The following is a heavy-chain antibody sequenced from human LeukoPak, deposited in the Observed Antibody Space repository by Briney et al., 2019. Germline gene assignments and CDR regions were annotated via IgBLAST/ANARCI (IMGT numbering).Heavy chain of an antibody. V-gene: IGHV1-46*01. CDR2: INPSGGST. CDR1: GYTFTSYY. D-gene: IGHD5-18*01. CDR3: ARVGDGYSYGLSWFDP. J-gene: IGHJ5*02. Sequence: ASVKVSCKASGYTFTSYYMHWVRQAPGQGLEWMGIINPSGGSTSYAQKFQGRVTMTRDMSTSTVYMELSSLRSEDTAVYYCARVGDGYSYGLSWFDPWGQGTLVTVSS.